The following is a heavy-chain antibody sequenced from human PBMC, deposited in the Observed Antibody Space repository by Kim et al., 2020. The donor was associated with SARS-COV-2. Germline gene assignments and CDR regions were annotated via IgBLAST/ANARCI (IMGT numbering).Heavy chain of an antibody. CDR2: ISYDGSNK. J-gene: IGHJ4*02. CDR1: GFIFSNYA. V-gene: IGHV3-30-3*01. Sequence: GGSLRLSCAASGFIFSNYAMHWVRQAPGKGLEWVAVISYDGSNKYYADSVKGRFTISRDNSKNTLYLQMNSLSAEDTGVHYCASDAGPPRASRIAYYFDYWGQGTLITVSS. D-gene: IGHD1-26*01. CDR3: ASDAGPPRASRIAYYFDY.